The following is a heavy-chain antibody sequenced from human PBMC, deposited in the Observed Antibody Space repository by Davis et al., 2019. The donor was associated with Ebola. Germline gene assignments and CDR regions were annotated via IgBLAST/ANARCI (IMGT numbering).Heavy chain of an antibody. V-gene: IGHV4-39*01. Sequence: SETLSLTCSVSGGSISSSSYFWGWIRQPPGKGLEWIGSKFHSGTTYSNPSLSSRLSISVDTSKSQFSLRLTSVTAADTAVYYCARQNSGWYWWRDSFDIWGQGTMVAVSS. CDR1: GGSISSSSYF. CDR3: ARQNSGWYWWRDSFDI. J-gene: IGHJ3*02. CDR2: KFHSGTT. D-gene: IGHD6-19*01.